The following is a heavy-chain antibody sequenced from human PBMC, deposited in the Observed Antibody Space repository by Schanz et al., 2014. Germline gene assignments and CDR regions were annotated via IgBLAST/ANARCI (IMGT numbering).Heavy chain of an antibody. D-gene: IGHD4-17*01. CDR1: GFTFGNFF. CDR3: AKDPHRDYGGKPQTFDI. V-gene: IGHV3-33*06. CDR2: IWFDGNNK. Sequence: QVQLVESGGGVVQPGRSLRLSCAASGFTFGNFFMSWVRQAPGKGLEWVAVIWFDGNNKFYADSVKGRFTISRDNSKNTLYLQMSSLRAEDTALYYCAKDPHRDYGGKPQTFDIWGQGTMVTVSS. J-gene: IGHJ3*02.